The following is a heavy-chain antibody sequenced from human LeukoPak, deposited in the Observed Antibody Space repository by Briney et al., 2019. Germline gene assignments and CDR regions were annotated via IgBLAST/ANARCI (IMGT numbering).Heavy chain of an antibody. CDR2: INHSGST. Sequence: SETLSLTCAVYGGSFSGYYWSWTRQPPGKGLEWIGEINHSGSTNYNPSLKSRVTISVDTSKNQFSLKLSSVTAADTAVYYCARGGRARLDYWGQGTLVTVSS. J-gene: IGHJ4*02. V-gene: IGHV4-34*01. CDR3: ARGGRARLDY. CDR1: GGSFSGYY. D-gene: IGHD1-26*01.